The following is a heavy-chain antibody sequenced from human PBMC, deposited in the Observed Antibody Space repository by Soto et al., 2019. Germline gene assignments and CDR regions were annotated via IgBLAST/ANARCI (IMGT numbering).Heavy chain of an antibody. CDR3: AKNWLTVYYYYGMDV. Sequence: EVQLLESGGGLEQPGGSLRLSCAASGFTFSSYAMSWVRQAPGKGMEWVSAISGSGGSTYYADSVKGRFTISRDNYKNTLYLQMNSLRAEDTAVYYCAKNWLTVYYYYGMDVWGQGTTVTVSS. J-gene: IGHJ6*02. CDR1: GFTFSSYA. V-gene: IGHV3-23*01. CDR2: ISGSGGST. D-gene: IGHD3-22*01.